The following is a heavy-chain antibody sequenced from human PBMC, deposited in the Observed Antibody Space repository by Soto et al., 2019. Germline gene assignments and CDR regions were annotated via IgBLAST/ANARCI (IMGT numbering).Heavy chain of an antibody. CDR2: IIPIFGTA. J-gene: IGHJ6*02. CDR3: ARGACSSTSCYWFYYYGMDV. Sequence: QVQLVQSGAEVKKPGSSVKVSCKASGGTFSSYAISWVRQAPGQGLEWMGGIIPIFGTANYAQKFQGRVTTTADESTSTAYMELSSLRSEDTAVYYCARGACSSTSCYWFYYYGMDVWGQGTTVTVSS. V-gene: IGHV1-69*01. D-gene: IGHD2-2*01. CDR1: GGTFSSYA.